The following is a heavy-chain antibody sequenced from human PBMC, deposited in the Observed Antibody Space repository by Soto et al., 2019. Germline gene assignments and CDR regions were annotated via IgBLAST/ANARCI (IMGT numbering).Heavy chain of an antibody. V-gene: IGHV4-59*08. Sequence: SETLSLTCTVSGGSISSYYWSWIRQPPGKGLEWIGYIYYSGSTNYNPSLKRRVTISVDTSKNQFSLKLSSVTAADTAVYYCARHLGTGDNVGGNFAFDIWGQGKMVTVSS. D-gene: IGHD7-27*01. J-gene: IGHJ3*02. CDR2: IYYSGST. CDR3: ARHLGTGDNVGGNFAFDI. CDR1: GGSISSYY.